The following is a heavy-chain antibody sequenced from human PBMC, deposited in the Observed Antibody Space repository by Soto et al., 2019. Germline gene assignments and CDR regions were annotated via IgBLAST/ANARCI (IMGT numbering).Heavy chain of an antibody. V-gene: IGHV4-39*01. CDR3: ARHSDTAMVTVHY. CDR1: GGSISSSSYY. D-gene: IGHD5-18*01. J-gene: IGHJ4*02. CDR2: IYYSGST. Sequence: QLQLQESGPGLVKPSETLSLTCTVSGGSISSSSYYWCWIRQPPGKGLEWIGSIYYSGSTYYNPSLESRVSISVDTSKNQFSLKLSSVTAADTAVYYCARHSDTAMVTVHYWGQGTLVTVSS.